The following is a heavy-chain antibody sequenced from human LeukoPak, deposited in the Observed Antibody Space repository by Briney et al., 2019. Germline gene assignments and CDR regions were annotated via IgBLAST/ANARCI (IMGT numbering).Heavy chain of an antibody. CDR3: AALQFDP. CDR1: GGSFSAYY. J-gene: IGHJ5*02. CDR2: IHRSGST. Sequence: SETLSLTCAGYGGSFSAYYWNWIRQPPGKGLEWIGEIHRSGSTNYNPSLKSRVTISVNTSKNQFSLKLSSVTAADTAVYYCAALQFDPWGQGTLVTVSS. V-gene: IGHV4-34*01.